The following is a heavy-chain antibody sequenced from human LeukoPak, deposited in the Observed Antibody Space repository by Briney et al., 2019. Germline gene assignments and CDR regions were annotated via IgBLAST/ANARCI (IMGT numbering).Heavy chain of an antibody. J-gene: IGHJ5*02. D-gene: IGHD1-14*01. Sequence: GRSLRLSCAASEFTFNRHGMHWVRQAPGKGREWVAVIWYDGSNKYYADSVKGRFTISRDDSKNTLYLQTNSLRAEDTAVYYCARELENPLGWFDPWGQGTLVTVSS. CDR2: IWYDGSNK. V-gene: IGHV3-33*01. CDR3: ARELENPLGWFDP. CDR1: EFTFNRHG.